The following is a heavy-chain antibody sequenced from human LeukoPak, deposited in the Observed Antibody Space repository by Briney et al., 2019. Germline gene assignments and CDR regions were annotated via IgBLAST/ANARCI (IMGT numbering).Heavy chain of an antibody. D-gene: IGHD3-10*01. CDR3: ANGGGLSYYYGSGSYYFFDY. V-gene: IGHV3-23*01. CDR2: ISGSGGST. Sequence: GGSLRLSCAASGFTFSSYAMSWVRQAPGKGLEWVSAISGSGGSTYYADSVKGRFTISRDNSKNTLYLQMNSLRAEDTAVYYCANGGGLSYYYGSGSYYFFDYWGQGTLVTVFS. J-gene: IGHJ4*02. CDR1: GFTFSSYA.